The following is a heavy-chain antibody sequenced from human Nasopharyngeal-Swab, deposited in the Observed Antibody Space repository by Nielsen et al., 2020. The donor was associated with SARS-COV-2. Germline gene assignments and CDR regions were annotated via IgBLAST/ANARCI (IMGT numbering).Heavy chain of an antibody. J-gene: IGHJ4*02. CDR3: ARERTAPGTLYYFDY. CDR2: IHQSGST. V-gene: IGHV4-30-4*01. Sequence: WIRQPPGKGLEWMGFIHQSGSTTHSPSLKSRLTMSVDTSKNQFSLKLTSVTAADTALYYCARERTAPGTLYYFDYWGQGTPVTVSS. D-gene: IGHD1/OR15-1a*01.